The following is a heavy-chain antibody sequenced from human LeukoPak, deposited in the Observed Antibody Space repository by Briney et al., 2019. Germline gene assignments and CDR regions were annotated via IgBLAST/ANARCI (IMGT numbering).Heavy chain of an antibody. J-gene: IGHJ4*02. CDR1: GFTFDDYA. Sequence: GRSLRLSCAASGFTFDDYAMHWVRQAPGKGLEWVSGISWNSGSIGYADSVKGRFTISRDNAKNSLYLQMNSLRAEDTALYYCAKDVGPYGSGSYCDYWGQGTLVTVSS. V-gene: IGHV3-9*01. CDR3: AKDVGPYGSGSYCDY. D-gene: IGHD3-10*01. CDR2: ISWNSGSI.